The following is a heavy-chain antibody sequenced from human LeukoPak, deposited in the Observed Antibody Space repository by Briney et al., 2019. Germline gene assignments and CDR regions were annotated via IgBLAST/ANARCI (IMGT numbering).Heavy chain of an antibody. CDR3: ARDPWYYYDSSGYFTPYFDY. Sequence: KPGGSLRLSCAASGFTFSSYSMNWVRRAPGKGLEWVSFISSSSSYIYYADSVKGRFTISRDNAKNSLYLQMNSLRAEDTAVYYCARDPWYYYDSSGYFTPYFDYRGQGTLVTVSA. V-gene: IGHV3-21*01. CDR2: ISSSSSYI. J-gene: IGHJ4*02. CDR1: GFTFSSYS. D-gene: IGHD3-22*01.